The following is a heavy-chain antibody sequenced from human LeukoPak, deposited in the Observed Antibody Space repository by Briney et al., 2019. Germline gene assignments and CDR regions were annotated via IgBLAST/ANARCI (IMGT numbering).Heavy chain of an antibody. V-gene: IGHV4-39*01. CDR1: GGSISGSSYN. CDR2: MYYSGST. CDR3: ARLPSYGGNDYYYYMDV. Sequence: PSETLSLTCSVFGGSISGSSYNWGWIRQPPGMGLEWIGIMYYSGSTNYNPSLKSRVTISVDTSKNQFSLKLSSVTAADTAVYYCARLPSYGGNDYYYYMDVWGKGTTVTVSS. J-gene: IGHJ6*03. D-gene: IGHD4-23*01.